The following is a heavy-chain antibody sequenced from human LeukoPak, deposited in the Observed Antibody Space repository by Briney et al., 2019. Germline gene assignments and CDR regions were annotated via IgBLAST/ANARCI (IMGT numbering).Heavy chain of an antibody. CDR1: GGSISSGSYY. J-gene: IGHJ4*02. V-gene: IGHV4-61*02. Sequence: SQTLSLTCTVSGGSISSGSYYWSWIRQPAGKGLEWIGRIYTSGSTNYNPSLKSRVTISVGTSKNQFSLKLSSVTAADTAVYYCAREDLETGSYGDFDYWGQGTLVTVSS. CDR3: AREDLETGSYGDFDY. CDR2: IYTSGST. D-gene: IGHD3-10*01.